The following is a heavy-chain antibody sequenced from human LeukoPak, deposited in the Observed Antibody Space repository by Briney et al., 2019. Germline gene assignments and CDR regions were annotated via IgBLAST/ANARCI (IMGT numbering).Heavy chain of an antibody. CDR2: ISTSSSYI. CDR3: AYYHVNEEPPTF. J-gene: IGHJ4*02. D-gene: IGHD1-1*01. Sequence: GGSLRLSCAASGFTFNRYNMNWVRRAPGKGLEWVSSISTSSSYIYYADSVRGRFTISRDNAKNSLYLQMNSLRAEDTAVYYCAYYHVNEEPPTFWGQGTLVTVSS. CDR1: GFTFNRYN. V-gene: IGHV3-21*01.